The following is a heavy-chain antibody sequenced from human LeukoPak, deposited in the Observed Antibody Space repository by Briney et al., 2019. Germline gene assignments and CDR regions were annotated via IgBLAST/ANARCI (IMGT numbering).Heavy chain of an antibody. Sequence: KPSETLSLTCTVSGGSISSGDYYWSWIRQPPGKGLEWIGYIYYSGSTYYNPSLKSRVTISVDTSKNQFSLKLSSVTAADTAVYYCAREAYDFWSGYVYADYWGQGTLVTVSS. J-gene: IGHJ4*02. CDR1: GGSISSGDYY. CDR2: IYYSGST. V-gene: IGHV4-30-4*08. CDR3: AREAYDFWSGYVYADY. D-gene: IGHD3-3*01.